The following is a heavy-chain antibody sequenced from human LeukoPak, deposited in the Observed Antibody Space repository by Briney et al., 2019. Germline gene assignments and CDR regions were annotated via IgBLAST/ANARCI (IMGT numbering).Heavy chain of an antibody. D-gene: IGHD4-11*01. V-gene: IGHV3-30*03. CDR1: GFTFSSYG. CDR3: ARGRYTVTVTEFDY. J-gene: IGHJ4*02. CDR2: ISYDGSNK. Sequence: GGSLRLSCAASGFTFSSYGMHWGRQAPGKGLEWVAIISYDGSNKYYGDSVKGRFTISRDNSKNTLFLQMNSLRAEDTAVYYCARGRYTVTVTEFDYWGQGTLVTVSS.